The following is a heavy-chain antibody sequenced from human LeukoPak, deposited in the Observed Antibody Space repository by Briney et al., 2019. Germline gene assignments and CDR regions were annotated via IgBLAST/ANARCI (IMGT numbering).Heavy chain of an antibody. CDR1: GYTFTSYG. J-gene: IGHJ3*02. CDR2: ISAYNGNT. D-gene: IGHD2-2*01. CDR3: ARGPYQLLPGSAFDI. V-gene: IGHV1-18*01. Sequence: ASVKVSCKASGYTFTSYGISWVRQAPGQGLEWMGWISAYNGNTNYAQKLQGRVTMTTDTSTSTAYMKLRSLRSDDTAVYYCARGPYQLLPGSAFDIWGQGTMVTVSS.